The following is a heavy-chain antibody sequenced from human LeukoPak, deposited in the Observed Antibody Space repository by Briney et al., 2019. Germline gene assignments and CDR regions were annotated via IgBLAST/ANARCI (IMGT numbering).Heavy chain of an antibody. D-gene: IGHD3-22*01. Sequence: GGSLRLSCAASGFTFSSYSMNWVRQAPGKGLEWVSSISSSSSYIYYADSVKGRFTISRDNAKNSLYLQMNSLRAEDTAVYYCARARPYYYDSSGYPFDYWGQGTLVTVSS. CDR1: GFTFSSYS. J-gene: IGHJ4*02. V-gene: IGHV3-21*01. CDR3: ARARPYYYDSSGYPFDY. CDR2: ISSSSSYI.